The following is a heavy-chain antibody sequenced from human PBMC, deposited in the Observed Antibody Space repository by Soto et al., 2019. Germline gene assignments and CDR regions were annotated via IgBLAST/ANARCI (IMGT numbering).Heavy chain of an antibody. J-gene: IGHJ4*02. CDR1: GFTCSSYG. D-gene: IGHD3-9*01. V-gene: IGHV3-33*01. CDR2: IWYDGSNK. CDR3: ARGRRGMLTKGDYFVY. Sequence: GGSLRLSCAASGFTCSSYGMHWVRQAPGKGLEWVAVIWYDGSNKYYADSVKGRFTISRDNSKNTLYLQMNSLRAEDTAVYYCARGRRGMLTKGDYFVYWGQGTLVSVSS.